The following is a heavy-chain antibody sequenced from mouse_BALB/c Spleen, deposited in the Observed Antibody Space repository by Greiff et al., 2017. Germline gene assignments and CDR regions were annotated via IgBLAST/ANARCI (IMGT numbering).Heavy chain of an antibody. CDR1: GFTFSSYG. J-gene: IGHJ2*01. Sequence: EVKVVESGGDLVKPGGSLKLSCAASGFTFSSYGMSWVRQTPDKRLEWVATISSGGSYTYYPDSVKGRFTISRDNAKNTLYLQMSSLKSEDTAMYYCARPENFYFDYWGQGTTLTVSS. CDR2: ISSGGSYT. CDR3: ARPENFYFDY. V-gene: IGHV5-6*01.